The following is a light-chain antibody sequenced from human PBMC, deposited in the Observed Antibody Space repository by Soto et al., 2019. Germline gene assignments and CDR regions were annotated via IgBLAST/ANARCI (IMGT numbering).Light chain of an antibody. V-gene: IGKV3-15*01. Sequence: EIVMTQSPATLSVSPGERATLSCRASQSVSRNLAWYQQKPGQAPRLLIYGASTRATGMPARFSGSGSGTEFTLTISRLEPEDFAVYYCQQYGDSPATFGPGTKVDIK. J-gene: IGKJ3*01. CDR1: QSVSRN. CDR2: GAS. CDR3: QQYGDSPAT.